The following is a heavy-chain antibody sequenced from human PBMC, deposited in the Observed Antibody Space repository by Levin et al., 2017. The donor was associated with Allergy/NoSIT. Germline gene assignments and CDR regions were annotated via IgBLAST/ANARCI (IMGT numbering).Heavy chain of an antibody. CDR1: GYTFTFYG. CDR2: ISPYNGNT. J-gene: IGHJ3*02. D-gene: IGHD2-8*01. Sequence: HGESLKISCKASGYTFTFYGISWVRQTPGQGLEWMGWISPYNGNTNFAQTLQGRVTMTTDTSTSTAYMQLRSLTSDDTAVYYCAREMAETAADTFDIWGQGTMVTVSS. CDR3: AREMAETAADTFDI. V-gene: IGHV1-18*01.